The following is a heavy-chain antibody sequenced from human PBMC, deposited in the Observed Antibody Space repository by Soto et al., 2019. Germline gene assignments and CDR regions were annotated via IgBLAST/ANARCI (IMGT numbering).Heavy chain of an antibody. CDR2: IDPSDSYT. CDR1: GYSFTSYW. D-gene: IGHD6-13*01. Sequence: GESRKISCKGSGYSFTSYWISWVRQMPGKGLEWMGRIDPSDSYTNYSPSFQGHVTISADKSISTAYLQWSSLKASDTAMYYCARRSSIAAAGFGMDVCGPGTTVTVSS. CDR3: ARRSSIAAAGFGMDV. V-gene: IGHV5-10-1*01. J-gene: IGHJ6*02.